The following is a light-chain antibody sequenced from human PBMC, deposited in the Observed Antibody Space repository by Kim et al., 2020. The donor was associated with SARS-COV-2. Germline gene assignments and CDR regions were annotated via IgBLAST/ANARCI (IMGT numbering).Light chain of an antibody. CDR3: QVWHTRTVGV. J-gene: IGLJ3*02. CDR2: YYG. V-gene: IGLV3-21*04. CDR1: NIGSKS. Sequence: SYELTQPPSVSVAPGHTATITCGGDNIGSKSLHVYQQKPGQAPVLVIHYYGQRPSGIPERISGSNSGNPSTLTISGIEAGGEADYSCQVWHTRTVGVFGG.